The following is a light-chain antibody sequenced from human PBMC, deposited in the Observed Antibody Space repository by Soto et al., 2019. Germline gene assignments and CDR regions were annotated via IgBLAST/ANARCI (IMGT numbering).Light chain of an antibody. CDR3: QQYGSSPRT. V-gene: IGKV3-20*01. CDR1: QSVSSSY. J-gene: IGKJ1*01. Sequence: EIVLTKSPGTLSLSPGERATLSCRASQSVSSSYLAWYQQKPGQAPRLLIYGASSRATGIPDRFSGSGSGTDFTLIISRLEPEDLAVYYGQQYGSSPRTFGQGTKVEIK. CDR2: GAS.